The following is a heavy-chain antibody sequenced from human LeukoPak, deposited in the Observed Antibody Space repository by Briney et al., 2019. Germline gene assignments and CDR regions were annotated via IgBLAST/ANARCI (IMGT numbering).Heavy chain of an antibody. CDR1: GYTFTGYY. D-gene: IGHD3-3*01. CDR2: INPNSGGT. CDR3: ARDVDYDFWSGSPHPPLLPNWFDP. V-gene: IGHV1-2*02. J-gene: IGHJ5*02. Sequence: ASVKVSCKASGYTFTGYYMHWVRQAPGQGLEWMGWINPNSGGTNYAQKFQGRVTMTRDTSISTAYMELSSLRSEDTAVYYCARDVDYDFWSGSPHPPLLPNWFDPWGQGTLVTVSS.